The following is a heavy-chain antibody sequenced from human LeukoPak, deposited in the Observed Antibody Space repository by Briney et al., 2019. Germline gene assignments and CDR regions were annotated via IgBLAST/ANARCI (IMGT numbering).Heavy chain of an antibody. J-gene: IGHJ1*01. Sequence: GGSLRLSCAVSGFTVSSNYMSWVRQAPGKGLEWVSVIYSGGSTYYADSVKGRFTISRDNSKNTLYLQMNSLRAEDTAVYYCARDQRVGATRYFQHWGQGTLVTVSS. CDR1: GFTVSSNY. CDR2: IYSGGST. CDR3: ARDQRVGATRYFQH. D-gene: IGHD1-26*01. V-gene: IGHV3-53*01.